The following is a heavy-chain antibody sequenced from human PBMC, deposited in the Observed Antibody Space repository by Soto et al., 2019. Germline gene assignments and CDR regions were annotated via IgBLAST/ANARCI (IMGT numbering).Heavy chain of an antibody. CDR1: GGSFSGYY. V-gene: IGHV4-34*01. CDR3: ARVKAVAGITGDAFDI. Sequence: SETLSLTCAVYGGSFSGYYWSWIRQPPGKGLEWIGEINHSGSTNYNPSLKSRVTISVDTSKNQFSLKLSSVTAADTAVYYCARVKAVAGITGDAFDIWGQGTMVTVSS. D-gene: IGHD6-19*01. J-gene: IGHJ3*02. CDR2: INHSGST.